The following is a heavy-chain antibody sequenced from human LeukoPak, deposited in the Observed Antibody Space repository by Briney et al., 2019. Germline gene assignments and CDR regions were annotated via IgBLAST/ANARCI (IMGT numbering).Heavy chain of an antibody. V-gene: IGHV3-23*01. Sequence: GGSLRLSCAVTGITLSNYGMSWVRQAPGKGLEWVAGISGSGGGTYYADSVKGRFTISRDNPKNTLYLQMNSLRAEDTAVYFCAKRGVVIRVILVGLHKEAYYFDSWGQEALVTVSS. J-gene: IGHJ4*02. CDR3: AKRGVVIRVILVGLHKEAYYFDS. CDR2: ISGSGGGT. CDR1: GITLSNYG. D-gene: IGHD3-22*01.